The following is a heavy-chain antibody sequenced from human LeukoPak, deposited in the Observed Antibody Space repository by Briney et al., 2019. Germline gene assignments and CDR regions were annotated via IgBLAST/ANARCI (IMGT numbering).Heavy chain of an antibody. J-gene: IGHJ6*03. CDR3: AKDDYYYHYYMDV. V-gene: IGHV3-11*01. CDR1: GFTFSDYF. Sequence: GGSLRLSCVASGFTFSDYFMTWIRQAPGKGLEWVSYINPSGGSIFYADSVKGRFTISRDNTKRSLFLQMDSLRAEDTAVYYCAKDDYYYHYYMDVWGKGTTVTVSS. CDR2: INPSGGSI.